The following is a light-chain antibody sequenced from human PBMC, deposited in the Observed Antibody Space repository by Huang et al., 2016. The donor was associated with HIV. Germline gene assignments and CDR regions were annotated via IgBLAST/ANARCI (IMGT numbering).Light chain of an antibody. CDR2: WSS. CDR3: QQYYSSPQT. CDR1: QSVYSSSTRKDY. J-gene: IGKJ1*01. V-gene: IGKV4-1*01. Sequence: DITMTQSPDSMAVSLGERATLSCRSSQSVYSSSTRKDYMAWFQQKPGQPPRLLLFWSSTREVGVPERFSGSGSGTHFTLTIANLEAEDAAIYYCQQYYSSPQTFGQGTRVEVK.